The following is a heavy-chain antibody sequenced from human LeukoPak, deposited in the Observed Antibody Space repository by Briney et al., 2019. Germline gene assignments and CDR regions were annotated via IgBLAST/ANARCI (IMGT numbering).Heavy chain of an antibody. J-gene: IGHJ4*02. D-gene: IGHD6-6*01. Sequence: SETLSLTCTVSGGSISSSSYYWGWIRQPPGKGLEWIGSIYYSGSTYYNPSLKSRVTISVDTSKNQFSLKLSSVTAADTAVYYCARHWAKYEYSSSSRIDYWGQGTLVTVSS. CDR2: IYYSGST. CDR3: ARHWAKYEYSSSSRIDY. CDR1: GGSISSSSYY. V-gene: IGHV4-39*01.